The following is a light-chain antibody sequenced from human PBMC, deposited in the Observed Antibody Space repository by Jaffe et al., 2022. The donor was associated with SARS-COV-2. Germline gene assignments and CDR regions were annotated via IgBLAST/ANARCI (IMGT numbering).Light chain of an antibody. CDR3: QHYDSSSRYT. V-gene: IGKV3-20*01. CDR1: QSVTINN. Sequence: LVLTQSPGTLSLSPGERATLPCRASQSVTINNLAWYQQKPGQAPRLLVYGASSRATGLPDRFSGSGSGTDFTLTISRLEPEDFAVYFCQHYDSSSRYTFGQGTKLEIK. CDR2: GAS. J-gene: IGKJ2*01.